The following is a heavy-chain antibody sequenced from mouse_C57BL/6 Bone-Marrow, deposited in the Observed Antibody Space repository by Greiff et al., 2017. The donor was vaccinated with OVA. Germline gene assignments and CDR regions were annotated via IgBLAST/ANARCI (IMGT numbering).Heavy chain of an antibody. D-gene: IGHD1-1*01. Sequence: VQRVESGPGLVQPSQSLSITCTVSGFSLTSYGVHWVRQSPGKGLEWLGVIWRGGSTDYNAAFMSRLSTTKDNSKSQVFFKMNSLQADDTAIYYCAKRNDYGTIDYWGQGTTLTVSS. V-gene: IGHV2-5*01. CDR3: AKRNDYGTIDY. CDR2: IWRGGST. J-gene: IGHJ2*01. CDR1: GFSLTSYG.